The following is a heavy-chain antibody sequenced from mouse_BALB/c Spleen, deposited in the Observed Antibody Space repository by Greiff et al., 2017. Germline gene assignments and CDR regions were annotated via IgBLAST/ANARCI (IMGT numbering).Heavy chain of an antibody. CDR1: GYTFSSYW. Sequence: QVQLQQSGAELMKPGASVKISCKATGYTFSSYWIEWVKQRPGHGLEWIGEILPGSGSTNYNEKFKGKATFTADTSSNTAYMQLSSLTSEDSAVYYCARGIYYGYDDGNYYAMDYWGQGTSVTVSS. CDR3: ARGIYYGYDDGNYYAMDY. CDR2: ILPGSGST. D-gene: IGHD2-2*01. J-gene: IGHJ4*01. V-gene: IGHV1-9*01.